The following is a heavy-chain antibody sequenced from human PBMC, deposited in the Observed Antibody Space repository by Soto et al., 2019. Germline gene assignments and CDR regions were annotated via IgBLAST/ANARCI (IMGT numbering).Heavy chain of an antibody. CDR3: ARTNQAADYYYYGMDV. CDR2: ISAYNGNT. Sequence: QVQLVQSGAEVKKPGASVKVSCKASGYTFTSYGISWVRQAPGQGLERMGWISAYNGNTNYAQKLQGRVTMTTDTSTSTAYMELRSLRSDDTAVYYCARTNQAADYYYYGMDVWGQGTTVTVSS. J-gene: IGHJ6*02. D-gene: IGHD2-2*01. CDR1: GYTFTSYG. V-gene: IGHV1-18*01.